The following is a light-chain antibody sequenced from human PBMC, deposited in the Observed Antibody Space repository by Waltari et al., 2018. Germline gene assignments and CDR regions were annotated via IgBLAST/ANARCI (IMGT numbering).Light chain of an antibody. CDR3: QQYGSSPRT. CDR2: GAS. Sequence: EIVMTQSPATLSVSPGERATLSCRASQSITNTLAGYQQKPGQAPRLLIYGASSRATGIPDRFSGTGSGTDFTLTISRLEPEDFAVYYCQQYGSSPRTFGQGTKVDIK. CDR1: QSITNT. V-gene: IGKV3-20*01. J-gene: IGKJ1*01.